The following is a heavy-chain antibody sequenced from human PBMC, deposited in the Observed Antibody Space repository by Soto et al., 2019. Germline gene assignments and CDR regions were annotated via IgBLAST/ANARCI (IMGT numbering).Heavy chain of an antibody. CDR1: GGSISSYY. D-gene: IGHD2-15*01. V-gene: IGHV4-4*07. J-gene: IGHJ4*02. Sequence: PSETLSLTCTVSGGSISSYYWSWIRQPAGKGLEWIGRIYTSGSTNYNPSLKSRVTMSVDTSKNQFSLKLSSVTAADTAVYYCAKSDCSGGSCYFPFDCWGQGTLVTVSS. CDR3: AKSDCSGGSCYFPFDC. CDR2: IYTSGST.